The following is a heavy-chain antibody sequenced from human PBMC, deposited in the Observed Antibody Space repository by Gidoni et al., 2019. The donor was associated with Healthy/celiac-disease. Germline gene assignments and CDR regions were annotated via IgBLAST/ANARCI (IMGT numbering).Heavy chain of an antibody. CDR2: MRSKANSYAT. Sequence: EVQLVESGGGLVQPGGSLKLSCAAPGFTFSGPVMHWVRQASGNGLEWVGCMRSKANSYATAYAASVKGRFTISRDDSKNTAYLQMNSLKTEDTAVYYCTRGCGGDCYPNDDYWGQGTLVTVSS. J-gene: IGHJ4*02. D-gene: IGHD2-21*01. CDR3: TRGCGGDCYPNDDY. CDR1: GFTFSGPV. V-gene: IGHV3-73*02.